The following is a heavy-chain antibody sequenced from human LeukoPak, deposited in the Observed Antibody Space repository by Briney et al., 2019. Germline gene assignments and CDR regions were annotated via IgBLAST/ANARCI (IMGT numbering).Heavy chain of an antibody. CDR2: ISGSGGST. J-gene: IGHJ4*02. Sequence: GGSLRLSCAASGFTFSSYGMSWVRQAQGKGLEWVSAISGSGGSTYYADSGKGRFTISRDNSKNTLYLQMNSLRAEDTAVYYCAKASLRITIFGVPTDYWGQGTLVTVSS. CDR3: AKASLRITIFGVPTDY. D-gene: IGHD3-3*01. CDR1: GFTFSSYG. V-gene: IGHV3-23*01.